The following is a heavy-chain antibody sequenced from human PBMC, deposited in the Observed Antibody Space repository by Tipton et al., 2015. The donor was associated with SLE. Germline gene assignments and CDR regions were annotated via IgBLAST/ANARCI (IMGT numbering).Heavy chain of an antibody. D-gene: IGHD4-11*01. Sequence: TLSLTCTVSGGSISSHYWSWIRQPAGKGLEWIGHIYTSGSTNYNPSLKSRVTMSVDTSKNQFSLKLSSVTAADTAVYYCAREILYSNSPYYFDYWGQGTLVTVSS. V-gene: IGHV4-4*07. J-gene: IGHJ4*02. CDR3: AREILYSNSPYYFDY. CDR2: IYTSGST. CDR1: GGSISSHY.